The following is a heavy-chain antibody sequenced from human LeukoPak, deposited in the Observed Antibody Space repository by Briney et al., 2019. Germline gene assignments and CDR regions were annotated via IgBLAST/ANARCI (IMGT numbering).Heavy chain of an antibody. CDR1: GYIFTGYY. CDR3: ARDRPPQLVRPFDY. CDR2: INPNSGGT. J-gene: IGHJ4*02. Sequence: ASVKVSCKASGYIFTGYYMHWVRQAPGQGLEWMGWINPNSGGTNYAHKFQGRVTMTRDTSISTAYMELSRLRSDDAAVYYCARDRPPQLVRPFDYWGQGTLVTVSS. V-gene: IGHV1-2*07. D-gene: IGHD6-13*01.